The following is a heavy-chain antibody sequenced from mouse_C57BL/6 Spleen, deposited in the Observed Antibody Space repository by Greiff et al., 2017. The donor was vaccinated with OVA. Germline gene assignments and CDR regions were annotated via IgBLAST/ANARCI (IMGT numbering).Heavy chain of an antibody. CDR2: IHPNSGST. Sequence: QVQLQQPGAELVKPGASVKLSCKASGYTFTSYWMHWVKQRPGQGLEWIGMIHPNSGSTNYNEKFKSKATLTVDKSSSTAYMQLSSLTSEDSAVYYCARAYYYGEEGYAMDYWGQGTSVTVSS. V-gene: IGHV1-64*01. J-gene: IGHJ4*01. CDR3: ARAYYYGEEGYAMDY. CDR1: GYTFTSYW. D-gene: IGHD1-1*01.